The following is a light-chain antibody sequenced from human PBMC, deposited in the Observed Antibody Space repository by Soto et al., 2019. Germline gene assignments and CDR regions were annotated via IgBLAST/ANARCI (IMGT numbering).Light chain of an antibody. J-gene: IGKJ3*01. V-gene: IGKV4-1*01. CDR2: WAS. Sequence: DIVMTQSPDSLAVSLGERATINCRSSQTVLYSSDNKNYLAWYQQRPGQPPKLLIYWASNRPSGVPDRFSGSGAGTDFTLTISSLQAEDVAVYYCQQYYSTPFTFGPGTKVDIK. CDR3: QQYYSTPFT. CDR1: QTVLYSSDNKNY.